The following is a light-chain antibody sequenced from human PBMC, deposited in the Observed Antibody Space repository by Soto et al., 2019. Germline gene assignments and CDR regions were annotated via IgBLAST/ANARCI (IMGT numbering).Light chain of an antibody. J-gene: IGKJ2*01. V-gene: IGKV1-39*01. CDR3: QHSYSTPT. CDR2: ATS. Sequence: DFPMTQSPSSLSASVGDRVTITCRARQSISSSLYWYQQKLGKAPKLLIYATSSLQSGVPSRFSGSGSATDFTLTTRSLQPEHFETYYCQHSYSTPTFGQGNKLEIK. CDR1: QSISSS.